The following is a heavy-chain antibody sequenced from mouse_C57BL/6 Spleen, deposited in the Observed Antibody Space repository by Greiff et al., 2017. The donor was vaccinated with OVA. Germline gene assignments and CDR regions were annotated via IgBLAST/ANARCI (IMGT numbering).Heavy chain of an antibody. Sequence: QVQLQQPGAELVKPGASVKMSCKASGYTFTSYWITWVKQRPGQGLEWIGDIYPGSGSTNYNEKFKSKATLTVDTSSSTAYMQLSSLTSEDSAVYYGERWDYYGNPYAMDYWGQGTSVTVAS. J-gene: IGHJ4*01. CDR3: ERWDYYGNPYAMDY. CDR1: GYTFTSYW. V-gene: IGHV1-55*01. D-gene: IGHD2-1*01. CDR2: IYPGSGST.